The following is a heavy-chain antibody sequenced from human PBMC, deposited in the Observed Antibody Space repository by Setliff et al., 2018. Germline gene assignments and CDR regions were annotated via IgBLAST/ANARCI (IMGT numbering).Heavy chain of an antibody. V-gene: IGHV1-8*02. CDR1: GYTFTSYD. Sequence: ASVKVSCKASGYTFTSYDINWVRQATGQGLEWMGWMNPNSGNTGYAQKFQGRVTMTRNTSITTAYMELSSLRSEDTAVYYCAADRPKEWLRYYYYGMDVWGQGTTVTVSS. CDR2: MNPNSGNT. J-gene: IGHJ6*02. CDR3: AADRPKEWLRYYYYGMDV. D-gene: IGHD6-6*01.